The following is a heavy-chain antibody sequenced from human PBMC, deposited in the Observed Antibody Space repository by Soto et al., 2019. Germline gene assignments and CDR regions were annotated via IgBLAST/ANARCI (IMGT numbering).Heavy chain of an antibody. CDR2: ISSSGNTI. J-gene: IGHJ4*02. CDR3: AKMSSENYYDPVFS. D-gene: IGHD3-22*01. Sequence: QVQLVESGGGLVQTSASLRIACVASGFTFSDYYMSWVRQAPGKGLEWVSYISSSGNTIYYADSVKGRFTISRDNAKNSVYLQMNRLRAEDTALYFCAKMSSENYYDPVFSWGQGTLVTVSS. CDR1: GFTFSDYY. V-gene: IGHV3-11*01.